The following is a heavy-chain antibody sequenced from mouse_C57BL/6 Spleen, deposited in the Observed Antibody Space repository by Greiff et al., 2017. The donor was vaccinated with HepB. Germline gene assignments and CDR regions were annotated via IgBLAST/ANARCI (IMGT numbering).Heavy chain of an antibody. CDR1: GFTFSSYA. CDR3: ARDYYGSSPYAMDY. V-gene: IGHV5-4*01. J-gene: IGHJ4*01. CDR2: ISDGGSYT. D-gene: IGHD1-1*01. Sequence: EVQLVESGGGLVKPGGSLKLSCAASGFTFSSYAMSWVRQTPEKRLEWVATISDGGSYTYYPDNVKGRFTISRDNAKNNLYLQMSHLKSEDTAMYYCARDYYGSSPYAMDYWGQGTSVTVSS.